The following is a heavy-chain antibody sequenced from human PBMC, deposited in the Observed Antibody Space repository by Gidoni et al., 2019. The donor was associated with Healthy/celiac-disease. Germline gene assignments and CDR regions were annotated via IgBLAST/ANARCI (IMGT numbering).Heavy chain of an antibody. V-gene: IGHV3-23*01. Sequence: EVQLLESGGGLVQPGGSLRLSCAASGFPFSSYAMSWVRQAPGKGLEWVSAISGSGGSTYYADSVKGRFTISRDNSKNTLYLQMNSLRAEDTAVYYCAKDQGGVGYFDYWGQGTLVTVSS. D-gene: IGHD2-15*01. J-gene: IGHJ4*02. CDR3: AKDQGGVGYFDY. CDR1: GFPFSSYA. CDR2: ISGSGGST.